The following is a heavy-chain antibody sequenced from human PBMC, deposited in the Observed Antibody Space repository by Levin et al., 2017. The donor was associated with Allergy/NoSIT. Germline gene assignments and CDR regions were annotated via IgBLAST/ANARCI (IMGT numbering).Heavy chain of an antibody. CDR2: INPNSGGT. D-gene: IGHD5-12*01. CDR1: GYTFTGYY. Sequence: ASVKVSCKASGYTFTGYYMHWVRQAPGQGLEWMGWINPNSGGTNYAQKFQGRVTMTRDTSISTAYMELSRLRSDDTAVYYCARDRDSGYEALFYSWGQGTLVTVSS. J-gene: IGHJ5*02. V-gene: IGHV1-2*02. CDR3: ARDRDSGYEALFYS.